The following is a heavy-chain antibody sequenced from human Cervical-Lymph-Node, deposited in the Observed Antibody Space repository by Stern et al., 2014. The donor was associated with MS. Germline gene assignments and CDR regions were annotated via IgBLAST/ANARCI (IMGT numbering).Heavy chain of an antibody. V-gene: IGHV3-53*01. CDR2: ITNVGST. Sequence: EVQLVESGGGVIQPGGSLRLSCTASGFTVSRDYMTWVRQAPGKGLEWVSLITNVGSTFYTYSVKGRFTIYRDDSKNTVYLHMTSLRAEDTAMYYCARDTSSPERSDWWGQGTLVTVSS. D-gene: IGHD1-1*01. J-gene: IGHJ4*02. CDR3: ARDTSSPERSDW. CDR1: GFTVSRDY.